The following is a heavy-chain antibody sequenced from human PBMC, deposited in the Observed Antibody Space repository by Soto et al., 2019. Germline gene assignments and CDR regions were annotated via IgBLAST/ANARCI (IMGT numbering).Heavy chain of an antibody. V-gene: IGHV3-48*03. CDR1: GLTLSNYW. Sequence: GGSLRLSCAASGLTLSNYWMNWVRQAPGKGLEWISYIDTSGTKIYYADSVKGRFTITRDNAKNSLYLEMNSLRDEDTAVYYCASHYDMWSGYLSPVDYWGQGTLVTVSS. CDR3: ASHYDMWSGYLSPVDY. D-gene: IGHD3-3*01. CDR2: IDTSGTKI. J-gene: IGHJ4*02.